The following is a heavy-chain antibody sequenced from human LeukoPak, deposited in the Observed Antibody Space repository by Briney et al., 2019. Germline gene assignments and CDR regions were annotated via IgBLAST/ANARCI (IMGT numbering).Heavy chain of an antibody. J-gene: IGHJ5*02. D-gene: IGHD3-22*01. CDR2: IKPDGSAQ. Sequence: GGPLRLSCGASGFPFCNSWMRWVRQARGRGVEWVATIKPDGSAQYYVDSVKSRFTISRDNAKNSLFLQINSLRAEDSAVYYCANGGTYSSGPWGQGTLVTVSS. CDR1: GFPFCNSW. CDR3: ANGGTYSSGP. V-gene: IGHV3-7*01.